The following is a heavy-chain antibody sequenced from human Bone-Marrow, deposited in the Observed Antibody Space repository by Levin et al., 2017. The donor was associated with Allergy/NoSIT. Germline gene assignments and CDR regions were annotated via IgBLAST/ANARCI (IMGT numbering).Heavy chain of an antibody. J-gene: IGHJ5*02. CDR2: INAYDGET. D-gene: IGHD2-21*01. Sequence: ASVKVSCQASGYTFSSYLLTWVRQAPGQGLEWVGWINAYDGETNYAEKFQGRVTMTTDTSTGTGYMELKSLTSDDTAVYFCARCGGSYKRGWFDPWGQGTLVTVSS. V-gene: IGHV1-18*01. CDR3: ARCGGSYKRGWFDP. CDR1: GYTFSSYL.